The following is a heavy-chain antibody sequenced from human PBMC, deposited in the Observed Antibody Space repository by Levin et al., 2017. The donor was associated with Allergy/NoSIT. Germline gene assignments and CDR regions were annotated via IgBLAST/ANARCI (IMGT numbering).Heavy chain of an antibody. Sequence: SETLSLTCTVSGGSISSYYWSWIRQPAGKGLEWIGRIYTSGSTNYNPSLKSRVTMSVDTSKNQFSLKLSSVTAADTAVYYCARERQLRWYTDWYFDLWGRGTLVTVSS. CDR2: IYTSGST. CDR1: GGSISSYY. J-gene: IGHJ2*01. CDR3: ARERQLRWYTDWYFDL. D-gene: IGHD4-23*01. V-gene: IGHV4-4*07.